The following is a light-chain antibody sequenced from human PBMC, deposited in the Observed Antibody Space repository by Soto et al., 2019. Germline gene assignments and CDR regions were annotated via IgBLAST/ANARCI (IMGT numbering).Light chain of an antibody. Sequence: DIQMTQSPSTLSASVGDRVTITCRASQNIRNGMAWFQQRPGKAPKLLIYGASTLESGVTTRFSGSGLGTEFTLTIRSLQPDDISPYPCQRYTTSSWTFGQGTKVEIK. V-gene: IGKV1-5*03. CDR1: QNIRNG. CDR2: GAS. CDR3: QRYTTSSWT. J-gene: IGKJ1*01.